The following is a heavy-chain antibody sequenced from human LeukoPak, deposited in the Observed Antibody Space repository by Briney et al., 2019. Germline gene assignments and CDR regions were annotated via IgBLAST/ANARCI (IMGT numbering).Heavy chain of an antibody. V-gene: IGHV4-31*01. J-gene: IGHJ5*01. CDR2: IYYSGSS. CDR3: GRGNRDFDS. Sequence: PSETLSLTCTVSGGSISSGDYYWSWIRQHPGKGLEWFGYIYYSGSSYYNPSRKVPLTISLYTSKNQFSLHLNSVTPEDAAVYYCGRGNRDFDSWGQGTLITVSS. D-gene: IGHD2-21*02. CDR1: GGSISSGDYY.